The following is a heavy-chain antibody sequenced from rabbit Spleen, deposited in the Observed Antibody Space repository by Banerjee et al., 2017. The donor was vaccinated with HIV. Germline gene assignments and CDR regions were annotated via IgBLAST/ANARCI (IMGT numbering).Heavy chain of an antibody. J-gene: IGHJ3*01. CDR1: RFSFSSGYW. CDR2: IYTVSGSA. D-gene: IGHD4-1*01. CDR3: TRAIVPWLGLTRLDL. V-gene: IGHV1S45*01. Sequence: QEQLEESGGDLVKPEGSLTLTCTASRFSFSSGYWISWVRQAPGKGLEWIGCIYTVSGSAYYATWAKGRFTISSDNAQSTVDLKMTGLTAADTATYFCTRAIVPWLGLTRLDLWGPGTLVTVS.